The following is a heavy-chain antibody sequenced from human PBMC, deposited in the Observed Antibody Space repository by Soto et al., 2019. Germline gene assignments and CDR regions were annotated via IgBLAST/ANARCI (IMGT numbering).Heavy chain of an antibody. CDR1: GFTFSNAW. CDR3: TTEYYYDSSGVYGMDV. D-gene: IGHD3-22*01. Sequence: GSLRLSCAASGFTFSNAWMSWVRQAPGKGLEWVGRIKSKTDGGTTDYAAPVKGRFTISRDDSKNTLYLQMNSLKTEDTAVYYCTTEYYYDSSGVYGMDVWGQGTTVTVSS. CDR2: IKSKTDGGTT. J-gene: IGHJ6*02. V-gene: IGHV3-15*01.